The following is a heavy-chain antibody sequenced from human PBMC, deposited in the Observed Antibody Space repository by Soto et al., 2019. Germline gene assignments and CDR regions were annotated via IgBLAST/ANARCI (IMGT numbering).Heavy chain of an antibody. Sequence: EVQLVETGGGLIQPGGSLRLSCAASGLTVRSNYMSWVRQAPGKGLEWVSLIFSGGSTYYADSVKGRFTISRDNSKNMVYLQMNSLSAEDTAVYYCAGEVGSSGWYYYYFGMDAWGQGTTVTVSS. V-gene: IGHV3-53*02. CDR1: GLTVRSNY. D-gene: IGHD6-19*01. CDR3: AGEVGSSGWYYYYFGMDA. J-gene: IGHJ6*02. CDR2: IFSGGST.